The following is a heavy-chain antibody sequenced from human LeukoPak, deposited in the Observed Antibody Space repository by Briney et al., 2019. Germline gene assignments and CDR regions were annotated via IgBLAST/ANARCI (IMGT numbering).Heavy chain of an antibody. CDR1: GFTFSRYN. CDR2: ISSSSSYI. Sequence: KPGGSLRLPCAASGFTFSRYNMNWVRQAPGKGLEWVSSISSSSSYIYYADSVKGRFTMSRDNAKNSLYLQMNNLRAEDTAVYYCARGDDYVWGSYRYADYWGQGTLVTVSS. J-gene: IGHJ4*02. CDR3: ARGDDYVWGSYRYADY. D-gene: IGHD3-16*02. V-gene: IGHV3-21*06.